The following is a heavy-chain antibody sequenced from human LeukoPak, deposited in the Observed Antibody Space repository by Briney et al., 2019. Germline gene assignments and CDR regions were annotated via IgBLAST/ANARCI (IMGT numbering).Heavy chain of an antibody. CDR2: IYYSGST. V-gene: IGHV4-59*08. Sequence: SETLSLTCAVYGGSFSGYYWSWIRQPPGKGLEWIGYIYYSGSTNYNPSLKSRVTISVDTSKNQFPLKLSSVTAADTAVYYCARFWGFSSGRDVFDIWAKGKRVTVSS. D-gene: IGHD3-22*01. CDR1: GGSFSGYY. CDR3: ARFWGFSSGRDVFDI. J-gene: IGHJ3*02.